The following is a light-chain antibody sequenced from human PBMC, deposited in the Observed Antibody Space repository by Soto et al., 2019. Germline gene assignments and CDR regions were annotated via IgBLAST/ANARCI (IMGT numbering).Light chain of an antibody. CDR1: QGVSSN. CDR3: QHYNKYPLT. Sequence: EIVLTQSPSTLSASPGERATISCRASQGVSSNLAWYQQKPGKAPRLVIYGASTRATGIPSRFSGSGSGTEFTLTISSLQSEDFADYYCQHYNKYPLTFGGGAKVEIK. CDR2: GAS. J-gene: IGKJ4*01. V-gene: IGKV3-15*01.